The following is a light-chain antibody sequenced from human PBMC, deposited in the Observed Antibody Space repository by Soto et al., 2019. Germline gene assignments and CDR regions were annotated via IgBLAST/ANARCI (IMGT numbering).Light chain of an antibody. V-gene: IGKV3D-15*01. Sequence: EIVMTQSPATLSVSPGERVTLSCMSSQSVSSNLAWYQQKPGQAPRLLIYGASTRATGIPARFSGSGSGTEFTLTISSLQYEDFAVYYCQHYDNWTFGQGTKVEIK. CDR1: QSVSSN. CDR3: QHYDNWT. CDR2: GAS. J-gene: IGKJ1*01.